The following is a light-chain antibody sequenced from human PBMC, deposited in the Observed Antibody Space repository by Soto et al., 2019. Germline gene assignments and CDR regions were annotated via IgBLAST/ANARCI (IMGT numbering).Light chain of an antibody. Sequence: DIQMNQSPSTLSASIGDTVTITCRTSQSVDTWLAWYQHKAGKAPKLLIYRASSLATGVPSRFSGSGSGTAFTLTITSLQPDDFATYYCQHYNDYSRVFGQGTQVESK. CDR1: QSVDTW. CDR2: RAS. CDR3: QHYNDYSRV. V-gene: IGKV1-5*03. J-gene: IGKJ1*01.